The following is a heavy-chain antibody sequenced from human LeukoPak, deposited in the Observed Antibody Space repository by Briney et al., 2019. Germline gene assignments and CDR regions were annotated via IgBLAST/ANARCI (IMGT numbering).Heavy chain of an antibody. CDR3: ARGGIRGYSAFDNLDF. Sequence: PSETLSLTCAVSGVSINDFYWTWIRQAPGKGLEWIGYVYYGGSTNYNLSLKSRVSMSVDTSKNQFSLTLTSVTAADTAFYYCARGGIRGYSAFDNLDFWGLGTHVTVSS. J-gene: IGHJ4*02. V-gene: IGHV4-59*01. D-gene: IGHD5-12*01. CDR1: GVSINDFY. CDR2: VYYGGST.